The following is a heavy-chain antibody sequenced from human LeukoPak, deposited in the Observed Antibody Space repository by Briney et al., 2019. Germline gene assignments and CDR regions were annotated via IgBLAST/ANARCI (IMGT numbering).Heavy chain of an antibody. J-gene: IGHJ4*02. CDR3: ASASSHRIAAGGDY. V-gene: IGHV3-74*01. D-gene: IGHD6-13*01. CDR2: INSDGSSR. Sequence: ETLSLTCTVSGGSFSNYWMHWVRQAPGKGLVWVSRINSDGSSRNYADSVKGRFTISRDNAKNTLYLQMNSLRAEDTAVYYCASASSHRIAAGGDYWGQGTLVTVSS. CDR1: GGSFSNYW.